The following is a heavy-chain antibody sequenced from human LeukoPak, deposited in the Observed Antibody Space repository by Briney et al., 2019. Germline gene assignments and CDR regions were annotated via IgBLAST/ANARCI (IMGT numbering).Heavy chain of an antibody. CDR3: ARDGSGYALGY. CDR2: INHSGST. D-gene: IGHD5-12*01. J-gene: IGHJ4*02. V-gene: IGHV4-34*01. CDR1: GGSFSGYY. Sequence: SETLSLTCAVYGGSFSGYYWSWIRQPPGKGLEWIGEINHSGSTNYNPSLKSRVTISVDTSKNQFSLKLSSVTAADTAVYYCARDGSGYALGYWGQGTLVTVSS.